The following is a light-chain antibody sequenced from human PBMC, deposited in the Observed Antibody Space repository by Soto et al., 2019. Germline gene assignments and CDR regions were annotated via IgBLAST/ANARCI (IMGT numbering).Light chain of an antibody. V-gene: IGKV3-20*01. CDR2: GAS. J-gene: IGKJ1*01. CDR3: QQYGNSPWT. Sequence: EIVLTQSPGTLSLSPGERATLSCRASQSVTSSYLAWYQQKPGQAPRLFIYGASSRATGIPDRFSGSGSGTDFTLTIRRLEPEDFAVYHCQQYGNSPWTFGQGTKVEIK. CDR1: QSVTSSY.